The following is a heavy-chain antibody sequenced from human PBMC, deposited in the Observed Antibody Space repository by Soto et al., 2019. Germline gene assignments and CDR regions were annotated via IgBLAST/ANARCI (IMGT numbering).Heavy chain of an antibody. V-gene: IGHV3-73*01. Sequence: EVQLVESGGGLVQPGGSLKLSCAASGFTFSGSAMHWVRQASGKGLEWVGRIRSKANSYATAYAASVKGRFTISRDDSKNTAYLQMNSLKTEDTAVYYCTSIPSGGSFDYFDYWGQGTLVTVSS. CDR2: IRSKANSYAT. D-gene: IGHD2-15*01. CDR3: TSIPSGGSFDYFDY. CDR1: GFTFSGSA. J-gene: IGHJ4*02.